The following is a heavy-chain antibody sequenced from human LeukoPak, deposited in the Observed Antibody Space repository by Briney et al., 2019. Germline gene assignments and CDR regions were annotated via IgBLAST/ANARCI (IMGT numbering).Heavy chain of an antibody. CDR1: GGSISSSSYY. D-gene: IGHD1-14*01. V-gene: IGHV4-39*07. Sequence: SETLSLTCTVSGGSISSSSYYWGWIRQPPGKGLEWVGSIYYSGSTYYNPSLKSRVTISVDTSKNQFSLKLSSVTAADTAVYCCARGLSGEYYFDYWGQGTLVTVSS. CDR2: IYYSGST. CDR3: ARGLSGEYYFDY. J-gene: IGHJ4*02.